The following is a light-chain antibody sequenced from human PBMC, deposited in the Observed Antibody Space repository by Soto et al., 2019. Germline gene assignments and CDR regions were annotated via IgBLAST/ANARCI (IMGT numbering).Light chain of an antibody. J-gene: IGKJ2*01. Sequence: EIVLTQSPGTLSLSPGEGGTLSCRASQSISSSYLAWYQQKPGQSPRLLFYAASSRATGVPDRFSGSGSGTDFTLTISRLEPEDFAVYYCQLYGGSHMFSFGQGTKVDI. V-gene: IGKV3-20*01. CDR3: QLYGGSHMFS. CDR2: AAS. CDR1: QSISSSY.